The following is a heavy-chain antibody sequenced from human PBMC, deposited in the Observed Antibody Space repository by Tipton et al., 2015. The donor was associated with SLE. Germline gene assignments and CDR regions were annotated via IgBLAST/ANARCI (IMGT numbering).Heavy chain of an antibody. J-gene: IGHJ6*03. CDR2: IKQDGSDK. Sequence: SLRLSCAASGFTFSSYWMSWVRQPPGKVLEWVANIKQDGSDKYYLDSVKGRFTISRDNAKNSLWLQMNSLRVEDTAVYYCARDAGGLEDYMDVWGKGTTVTVS. CDR3: ARDAGGLEDYMDV. V-gene: IGHV3-7*01. D-gene: IGHD3-10*01. CDR1: GFTFSSYW.